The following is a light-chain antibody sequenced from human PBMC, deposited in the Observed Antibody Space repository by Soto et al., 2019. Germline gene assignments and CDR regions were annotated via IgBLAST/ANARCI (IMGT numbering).Light chain of an antibody. CDR3: TSSTSDILYV. CDR1: SSDVGGNKY. V-gene: IGLV2-14*01. J-gene: IGLJ1*01. CDR2: KVS. Sequence: QSALTQPASVSGSPGQSITISCTGTSSDVGGNKYVSWYQQYPGKVPKLLINKVSNRPSGVSNRFSGSKSGNTASLTISGLLAEDEADYFCTSSTSDILYVFGTGTKLTVL.